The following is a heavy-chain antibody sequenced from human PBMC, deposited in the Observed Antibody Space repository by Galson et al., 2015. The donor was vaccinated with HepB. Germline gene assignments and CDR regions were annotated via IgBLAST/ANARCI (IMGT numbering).Heavy chain of an antibody. J-gene: IGHJ4*02. CDR2: ISSNGGTT. V-gene: IGHV3-64D*06. D-gene: IGHD6-19*01. CDR1: GFTFSDYI. Sequence: SLRLSCAASGFTFSDYIMHWVRQTPEKGLEYLSAISSNGGTTYYTETVKGRFTISRDNFNNTLYLQMSSLRVEDTAIYYCLTVSGHYWGQGALVAGSS. CDR3: LTVSGHY.